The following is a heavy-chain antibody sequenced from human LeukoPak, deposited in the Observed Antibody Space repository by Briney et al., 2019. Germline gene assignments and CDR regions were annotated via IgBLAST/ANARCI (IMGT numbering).Heavy chain of an antibody. Sequence: SETLSVTCTVSGGSINSYYWTWIRQPQGKGLEWIGNIYTRGSANYDPSLKSRVTISVDTSKNQFSLKLSSVTAADTAVYYCAAAPMVRGVVNFDYWGQGTLVTVSS. V-gene: IGHV4-4*09. CDR3: AAAPMVRGVVNFDY. J-gene: IGHJ4*02. CDR2: IYTRGSA. D-gene: IGHD3-10*01. CDR1: GGSINSYY.